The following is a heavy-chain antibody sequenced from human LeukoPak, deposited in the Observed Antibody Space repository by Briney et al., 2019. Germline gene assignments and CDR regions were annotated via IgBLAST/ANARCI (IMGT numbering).Heavy chain of an antibody. CDR3: ARGVAGATGY. Sequence: SETLSLTCTVSGGSISSYYWSWIRQPPGKGLEWIGYIYYSGSTNCNPSLKSRVTISVDTSKNQFSLKLSSVTAADTAVYYCARGVAGATGYWGQGTLVTVSS. J-gene: IGHJ4*02. D-gene: IGHD1-26*01. V-gene: IGHV4-59*01. CDR2: IYYSGST. CDR1: GGSISSYY.